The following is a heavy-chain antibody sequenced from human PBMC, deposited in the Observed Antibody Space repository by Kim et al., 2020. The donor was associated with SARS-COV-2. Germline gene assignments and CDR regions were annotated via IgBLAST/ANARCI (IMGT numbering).Heavy chain of an antibody. CDR3: ARSPLGYNWNDENYYYGMDV. Sequence: SQTLSLTCAISGDSVSSNSAAWNWIRQSPSRGLEWLGRTYYRSKWYNDYAVSVKSRITINPDTSKNQFSLQLNSVTPEDTAVYYCARSPLGYNWNDENYYYGMDVWGQGTTVTVSS. CDR2: TYYRSKWYN. D-gene: IGHD1-1*01. CDR1: GDSVSSNSAA. V-gene: IGHV6-1*01. J-gene: IGHJ6*02.